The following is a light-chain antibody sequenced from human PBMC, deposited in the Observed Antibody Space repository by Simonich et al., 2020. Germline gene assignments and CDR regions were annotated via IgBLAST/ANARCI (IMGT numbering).Light chain of an antibody. Sequence: DIVMTQTPLSLSVTPGQPASISCKSSQSLLHSDGKTYLYWSLQKPGKSPQLLIDEVSNRFSGVPDRLGGSGSGTDFTLKISRVEAEDVGVYYCMQSIQSYTFGQGTKLEIK. CDR3: MQSIQSYT. CDR1: QSLLHSDGKTY. V-gene: IGKV2D-29*02. J-gene: IGKJ2*01. CDR2: EVS.